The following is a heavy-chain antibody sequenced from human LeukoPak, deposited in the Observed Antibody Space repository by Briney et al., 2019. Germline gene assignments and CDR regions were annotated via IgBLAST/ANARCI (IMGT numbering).Heavy chain of an antibody. J-gene: IGHJ4*02. CDR1: GGSISSYY. CDR3: ARFSEYSHSSVHYLDY. V-gene: IGHV4-59*01. Sequence: SETLSLTCTVSGGSISSYYWSWIRQPPGKGLEWIGYIYYSGSTNYNPSLKSRVTISVDTSKNQFSLKLSSVTAADTAVYYCARFSEYSHSSVHYLDYWGQGTLVSVSS. CDR2: IYYSGST. D-gene: IGHD3-22*01.